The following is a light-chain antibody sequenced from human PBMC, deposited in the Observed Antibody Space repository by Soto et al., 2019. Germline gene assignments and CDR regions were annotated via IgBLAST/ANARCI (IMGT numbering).Light chain of an antibody. CDR3: QQLNSYPFT. CDR2: AAS. V-gene: IGKV1-9*01. J-gene: IGKJ3*01. Sequence: DIQLTQSPSFLSASVGDRVTITCRASQGISSYLAWYQQKPGKAPKLLIYAASTLQSGVPSRFSGSGSGTEFTLTISSLPPEDFATYYCQQLNSYPFTVGPGTKVDIK. CDR1: QGISSY.